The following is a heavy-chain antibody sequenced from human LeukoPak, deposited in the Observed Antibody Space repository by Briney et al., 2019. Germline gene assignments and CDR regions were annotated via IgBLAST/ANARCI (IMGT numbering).Heavy chain of an antibody. CDR2: ISYDGSNK. J-gene: IGHJ4*02. CDR3: AKDQRYYGSGSYGPFDY. Sequence: GGSLRLSCAASGLTFSSYGMHWVRQAPGKGLEWVAVISYDGSNKYYADSVKGRFTISRDNSKNTLYLQMNSLRAEDTAVYYCAKDQRYYGSGSYGPFDYWGQGTLVTVSS. CDR1: GLTFSSYG. V-gene: IGHV3-30*18. D-gene: IGHD3-10*01.